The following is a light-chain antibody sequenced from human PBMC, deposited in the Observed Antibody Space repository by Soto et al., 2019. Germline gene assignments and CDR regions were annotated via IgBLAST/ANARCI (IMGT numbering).Light chain of an antibody. CDR1: QSVSNSY. CDR3: QHFGSSPPVT. V-gene: IGKV3-20*01. J-gene: IGKJ5*01. CDR2: GTS. Sequence: EIVLTQSPGTLSLSPGERATLSCRASQSVSNSYLAWYQQRRGLAPRLLVYGTSKRAAGIPARFSGSGSGTEFTLTISGLESEDFAVYYCQHFGSSPPVTFGQGTRLEIK.